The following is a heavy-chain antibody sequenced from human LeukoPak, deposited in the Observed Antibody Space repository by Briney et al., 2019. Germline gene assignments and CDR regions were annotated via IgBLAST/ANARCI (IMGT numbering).Heavy chain of an antibody. J-gene: IGHJ3*02. CDR3: ARLRVGNQMLCRYSSSLCAFDI. D-gene: IGHD6-6*01. CDR2: INHSGST. CDR1: GGSFSGYY. Sequence: SETLSLTCAVYGGSFSGYYWSWIRQPPGKGLEWIGEINHSGSTNYNPSLKSRVTISVDTSKNQFSLKLSSVTAADTAVYYCARLRVGNQMLCRYSSSLCAFDIWGQGTMVTVSS. V-gene: IGHV4-34*01.